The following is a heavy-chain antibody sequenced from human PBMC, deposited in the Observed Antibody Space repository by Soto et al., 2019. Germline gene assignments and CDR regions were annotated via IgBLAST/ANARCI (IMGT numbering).Heavy chain of an antibody. CDR1: GFTFSSYS. CDR2: ISSSGSDI. V-gene: IGHV3-21*01. CDR3: ARDAPINDYDVRGYYSPHAFDI. D-gene: IGHD3-22*01. Sequence: GGSLRLSCAASGFTFSSYSMNWVRQAPGKGLGWVSSISSSGSDIYFADSVKGRFSISRDNAKNSLSLQMNSLRGEDTAVYYCARDAPINDYDVRGYYSPHAFDICGQGTMVTVSS. J-gene: IGHJ3*02.